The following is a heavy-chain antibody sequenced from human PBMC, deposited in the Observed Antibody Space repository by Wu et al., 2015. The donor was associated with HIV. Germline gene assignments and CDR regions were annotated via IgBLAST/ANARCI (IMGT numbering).Heavy chain of an antibody. CDR1: EYVFTAYY. CDR2: INPDNGAT. V-gene: IGHV1-2*02. Sequence: QVQMVQSGAEVKKPGASVKVSCKTSEYVFTAYYIHWVRQAPGQGLEWMGWINPDNGATNYAQKFQGRVTMTSDTSTKTAFLEVSRLRSDDTAVYYCARGSSYYDFWSGSYLFDYWGQGTLVTVSS. CDR3: ARGSSYYDFWSGSYLFDY. J-gene: IGHJ4*02. D-gene: IGHD3-3*01.